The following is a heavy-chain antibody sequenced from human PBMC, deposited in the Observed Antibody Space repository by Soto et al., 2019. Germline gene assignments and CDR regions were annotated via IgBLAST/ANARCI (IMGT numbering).Heavy chain of an antibody. CDR2: ISSSSSTI. CDR3: ERSQKNDGFDAGHRNGLDY. Sequence: GGSLRLSCAASEFTFSNYSMNWVRQAPGKGLEWVSYISSSSSTIYNADSVKGRFTISRDNAKNSLYLQMNSLRAEDTAVYYCERSQKNDGFDAGHRNGLDYWGQGTLVTVSS. CDR1: EFTFSNYS. J-gene: IGHJ4*02. D-gene: IGHD2-8*01. V-gene: IGHV3-48*01.